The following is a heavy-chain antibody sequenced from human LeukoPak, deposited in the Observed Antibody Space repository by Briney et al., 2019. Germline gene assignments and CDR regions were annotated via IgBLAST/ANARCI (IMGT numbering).Heavy chain of an antibody. CDR3: ARESGSLTKVTYYGLDI. D-gene: IGHD3-3*01. Sequence: GGSLRLSCAASGFSVDYNYMTWVSQAPGRGLEWVASIDDTGTHYAASVKGRFDISRDISKNTVSLHLNNVRADDTGLYFCARESGSLTKVTYYGLDIWGPGTTVAVTS. CDR2: IDDTGT. J-gene: IGHJ6*02. CDR1: GFSVDYNY. V-gene: IGHV3-66*01.